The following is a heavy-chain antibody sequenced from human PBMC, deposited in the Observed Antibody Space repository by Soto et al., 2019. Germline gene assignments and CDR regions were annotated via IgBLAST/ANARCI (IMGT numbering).Heavy chain of an antibody. V-gene: IGHV3-23*01. J-gene: IGHJ6*03. CDR2: ISGSGGDT. CDR1: GFTFSNYA. Sequence: VQLLESGGGLVQPGGSLRLSCAASGFTFSNYALSWVRQDPGEGLEWVSAISGSGGDTYYADSVKGRFTISRDNSRNTLYLQMNSLRAEDTAVYYCAKDPVGTPYYYYMDVWGKGTTVTVSS. D-gene: IGHD1-1*01. CDR3: AKDPVGTPYYYYMDV.